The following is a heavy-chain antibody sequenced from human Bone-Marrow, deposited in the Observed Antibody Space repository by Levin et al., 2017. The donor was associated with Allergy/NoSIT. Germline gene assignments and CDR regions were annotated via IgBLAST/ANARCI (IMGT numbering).Heavy chain of an antibody. J-gene: IGHJ5*02. CDR1: GFTFGDYA. V-gene: IGHV3-49*03. D-gene: IGHD6-13*01. CDR2: IRSKAYGGTT. Sequence: GESLKISCTASGFTFGDYAMSWFRQAPGKGLEWVGFIRSKAYGGTTEYAASVKGRFTISRDDSKSIAYLQMNSLKTEDTAVYYCTRDYRRIAAAGTNWFDPWGQGTLVTVSS. CDR3: TRDYRRIAAAGTNWFDP.